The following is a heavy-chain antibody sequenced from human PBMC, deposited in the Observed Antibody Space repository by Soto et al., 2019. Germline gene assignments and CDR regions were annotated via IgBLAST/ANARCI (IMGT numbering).Heavy chain of an antibody. CDR3: VRQGIGNLHGLVDV. J-gene: IGHJ6*02. D-gene: IGHD3-10*01. V-gene: IGHV4-59*08. Sequence: QVQLQESGPGLVKPSETLSLTCTVSGGSIDGYNCAWIRQPPGKSLEWVGYVYYNGGSRYNPSLESRVTLSLDTSKSQFSLQLRSVTAADTGVYYCVRQGIGNLHGLVDVWGRGTTVTVSS. CDR1: GGSIDGYN. CDR2: VYYNGGS.